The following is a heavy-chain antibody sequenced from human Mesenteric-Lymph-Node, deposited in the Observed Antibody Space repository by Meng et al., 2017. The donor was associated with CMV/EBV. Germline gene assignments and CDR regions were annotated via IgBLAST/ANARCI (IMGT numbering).Heavy chain of an antibody. V-gene: IGHV4-34*01. CDR3: ARGEVVPAAIRPYYYYGMDV. D-gene: IGHD2-2*02. Sequence: GSLRLSCAVYGGSFSGYYWSWIRQPPGKGLEWIGEINHSGSTNYNPSLKSRVTISVDTSKNQFSLKLSSVTAADTAVYYCARGEVVPAAIRPYYYYGMDVWGQGTTVTVSS. CDR2: INHSGST. J-gene: IGHJ6*02. CDR1: GGSFSGYY.